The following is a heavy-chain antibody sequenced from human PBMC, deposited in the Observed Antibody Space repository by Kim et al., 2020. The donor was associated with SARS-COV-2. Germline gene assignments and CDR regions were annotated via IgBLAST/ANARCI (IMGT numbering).Heavy chain of an antibody. V-gene: IGHV3-11*06. CDR2: ITPTSSYT. CDR3: ARYCSSTSPYCDLYYYGLDV. Sequence: GGSLRLSCAASGFTFSDYHMSWIRQAPGKGLEWVSYITPTSSYTNYADSVKGRFTMSRDNAKQLLYLQMNSLRAEDTAVYYCARYCSSTSPYCDLYYYGLDVWGQGTTVTVSS. J-gene: IGHJ6*02. D-gene: IGHD2-2*01. CDR1: GFTFSDYH.